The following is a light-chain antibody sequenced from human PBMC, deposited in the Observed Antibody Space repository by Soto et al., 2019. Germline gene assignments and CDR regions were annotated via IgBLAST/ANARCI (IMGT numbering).Light chain of an antibody. Sequence: QFVLTQPPSASGTPGQRVTISCSGSSSNIGSNYVYWYQQLPGTAPKLLIYKNNQRPSGVPDRFTGSKSGTSASLAISGLRSEDEADYYCAAWDDSLSGYVFGTGTKVTVL. CDR3: AAWDDSLSGYV. J-gene: IGLJ1*01. CDR2: KNN. V-gene: IGLV1-47*01. CDR1: SSNIGSNY.